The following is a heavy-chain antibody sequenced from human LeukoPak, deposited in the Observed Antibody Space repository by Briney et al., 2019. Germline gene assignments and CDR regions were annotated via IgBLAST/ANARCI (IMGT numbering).Heavy chain of an antibody. Sequence: ASVTVSYKSSGYTFTTSYIHWLRQAPGQGPESMGWINPDTGGRNYAEKFRDRVTMTSDTSSSTAYMELSSLRSDDTAIYYCARDVGGGWTNNYFDPWGQGTLVTVSS. D-gene: IGHD6-19*01. CDR2: INPDTGGR. J-gene: IGHJ5*02. CDR1: GYTFTTSY. V-gene: IGHV1-2*02. CDR3: ARDVGGGWTNNYFDP.